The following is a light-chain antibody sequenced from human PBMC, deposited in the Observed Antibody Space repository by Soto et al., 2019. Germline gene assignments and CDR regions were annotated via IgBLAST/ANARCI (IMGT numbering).Light chain of an antibody. J-gene: IGLJ3*02. CDR2: SNN. Sequence: QSVLTQPPSASGTPGQRVTISCSGSSSNIGSNYVYWYQQLPGTAPKLLIYSNNQRPSGVPDRFSGSKSGTSASLAISGFRSEDEADYYCAAWDDSLSGLWVFGGGTKLTVL. CDR1: SSNIGSNY. CDR3: AAWDDSLSGLWV. V-gene: IGLV1-47*02.